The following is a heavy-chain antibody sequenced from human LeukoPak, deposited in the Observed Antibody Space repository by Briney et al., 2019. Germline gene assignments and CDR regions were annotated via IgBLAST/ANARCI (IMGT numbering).Heavy chain of an antibody. J-gene: IGHJ4*02. CDR1: GFTFDDYA. D-gene: IGHD3-10*01. V-gene: IGHV3-9*01. CDR3: AKGMPGSSSFDY. CDR2: ISWNSGSI. Sequence: PGRSLRLSCAASGFTFDDYAMHWVRQAPGKGLEWVSGISWNSGSIGYADSVKGRFTISRDNAKNSPYLQMNSLRAEDTALYYCAKGMPGSSSFDYWGQGTPVTVSS.